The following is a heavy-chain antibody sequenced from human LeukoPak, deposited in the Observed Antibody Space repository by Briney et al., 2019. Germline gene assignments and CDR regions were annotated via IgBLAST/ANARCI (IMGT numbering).Heavy chain of an antibody. J-gene: IGHJ4*02. CDR3: ARGTAMEIAPDY. CDR1: GGTFSSYA. D-gene: IGHD5-18*01. Sequence: ASVKVSCKASGGTFSSYAISWVRQAPGQGPEWMGRIIPIFGTANYAQKFQGRVTITTDESTSTAYMELSSLRSEDTAVYYCARGTAMEIAPDYWGQGTLVTVSS. V-gene: IGHV1-69*05. CDR2: IIPIFGTA.